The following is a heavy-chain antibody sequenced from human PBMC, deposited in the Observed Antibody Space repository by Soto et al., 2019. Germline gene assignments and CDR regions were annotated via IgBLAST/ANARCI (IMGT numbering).Heavy chain of an antibody. CDR3: AHSDGGYEIIYFDF. CDR1: GFSFATAGVA. Sequence: GSGPTLVNPTQTLTPTCTFSGFSFATAGVAVGWIRQTPGGALEWLTLIYYNDDRRFSPSLKTRLTITGDTSKNQVVLSLTNVDPGDTATYFCAHSDGGYEIIYFDFWGQGIPVTVSS. CDR2: IYYNDDR. V-gene: IGHV2-5*01. J-gene: IGHJ4*02. D-gene: IGHD5-12*01.